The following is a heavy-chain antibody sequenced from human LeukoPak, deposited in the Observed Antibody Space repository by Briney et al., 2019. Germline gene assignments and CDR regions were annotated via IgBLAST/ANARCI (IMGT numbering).Heavy chain of an antibody. Sequence: GGSLRLSCAASGFTFSSYGMHWVRQAPGKGLEREAVISYDGSNKYYADSVKGRFTISRDNSKNTLYLQMNSLRAEDTAVYYCAKGPWAAAGTSFDYWGQGTLVTVSS. J-gene: IGHJ4*02. D-gene: IGHD6-13*01. V-gene: IGHV3-30*18. CDR3: AKGPWAAAGTSFDY. CDR1: GFTFSSYG. CDR2: ISYDGSNK.